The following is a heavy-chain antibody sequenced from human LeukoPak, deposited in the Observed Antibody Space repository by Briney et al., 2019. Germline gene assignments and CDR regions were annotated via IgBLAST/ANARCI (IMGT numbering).Heavy chain of an antibody. D-gene: IGHD6-19*01. Sequence: GGSLRLSCAASGFTVSSNYMSWVRQAPGKGLEWVSVIYSGGSTYYADSVKGRFTISRDNAKNSLYLQMNSLRAEDTAVYYCARVSSGWYGLGFDYWGQGTLVTVSS. CDR3: ARVSSGWYGLGFDY. CDR1: GFTVSSNY. V-gene: IGHV3-53*01. CDR2: IYSGGST. J-gene: IGHJ4*02.